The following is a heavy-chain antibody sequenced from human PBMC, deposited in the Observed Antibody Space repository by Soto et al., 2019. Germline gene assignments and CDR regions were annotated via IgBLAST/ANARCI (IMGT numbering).Heavy chain of an antibody. V-gene: IGHV3-7*03. D-gene: IGHD6-13*01. J-gene: IGHJ5*02. CDR3: ARDRGSSRYEDWFDP. CDR2: INQDGSEK. CDR1: GFTFRGYW. Sequence: VGSLRLSCIASGFTFRGYWMSWVRQAPGKGLEWVANINQDGSEKNYVDSVKGRFTISRDNAKDSLSLQMNSLRADDTAVYYCARDRGSSRYEDWFDPWGQGTLVTVSS.